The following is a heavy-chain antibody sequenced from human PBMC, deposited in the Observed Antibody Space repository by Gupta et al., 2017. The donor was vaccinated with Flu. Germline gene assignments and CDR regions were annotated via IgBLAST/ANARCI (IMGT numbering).Heavy chain of an antibody. D-gene: IGHD2-2*01. J-gene: IGHJ6*02. CDR3: ARDGGVAVVPAATHIDYYYYNMDV. CDR2: VFTSGST. Sequence: VQLQESGPGLVKPSQTLSLTCTVSGGSINSGSYYWSWVRQPAGKGLEWIGRVFTSGSTNYNSSLKSRVTISIDASKNQFSLEMISMTASDTAVYYCARDGGVAVVPAATHIDYYYYNMDVWGQGTAVTVSS. CDR1: GGSINSGSYY. V-gene: IGHV4-61*02.